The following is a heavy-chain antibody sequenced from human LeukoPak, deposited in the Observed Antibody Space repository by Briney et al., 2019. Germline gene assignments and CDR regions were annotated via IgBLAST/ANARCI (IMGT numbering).Heavy chain of an antibody. Sequence: SETLSLTCTVSGGSISSYYWSWIRQPPGKGLEWVGFIYYGGSTYYNHSLQSRVTISVDTSKNHFSLKLSSVTAAHTAVYHCACPMITFGVLNNYYFDYWGQGTLVTVSS. CDR2: IYYGGST. J-gene: IGHJ4*02. CDR1: GGSISSYY. V-gene: IGHV4-59*08. D-gene: IGHD3-16*01. CDR3: ACPMITFGVLNNYYFDY.